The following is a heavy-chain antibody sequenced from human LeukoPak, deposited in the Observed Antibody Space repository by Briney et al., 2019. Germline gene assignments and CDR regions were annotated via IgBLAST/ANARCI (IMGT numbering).Heavy chain of an antibody. J-gene: IGHJ5*02. V-gene: IGHV4-39*01. D-gene: IGHD3-16*01. CDR2: NYSSGNS. Sequence: SETLSLTCGISGDSITTNSYWWGWIRQPPGKGLGWIGSNYSSGNSYYNPSLKSRATISPDTSKNQYSLRLTSVTAAYTAVYYCSRRGIWDLQIGNWFDTWGQGILVTVSS. CDR1: GDSITTNSYW. CDR3: SRRGIWDLQIGNWFDT.